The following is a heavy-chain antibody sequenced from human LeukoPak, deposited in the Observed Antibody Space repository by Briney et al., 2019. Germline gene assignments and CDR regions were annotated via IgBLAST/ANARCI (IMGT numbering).Heavy chain of an antibody. Sequence: RRSLRLSCAASGFTFSSYGMHWVRQAPGKGLGWVAVIWYDGSNKYYADSVKGRFTISRDNSKNTLYLQMNSLRAEDTAVYYCARASEWLVYGMDVWGQGTTVTVSS. J-gene: IGHJ6*02. CDR3: ARASEWLVYGMDV. D-gene: IGHD6-19*01. CDR2: IWYDGSNK. CDR1: GFTFSSYG. V-gene: IGHV3-33*01.